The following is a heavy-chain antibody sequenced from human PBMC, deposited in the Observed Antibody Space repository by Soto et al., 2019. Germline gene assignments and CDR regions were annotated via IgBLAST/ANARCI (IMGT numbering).Heavy chain of an antibody. CDR3: ARDRDDYGSGNYYNRIDF. J-gene: IGHJ4*02. CDR1: GGIFSTYA. CDR2: IIPIFGTP. Sequence: QVQLVQSGAEVKKPGSSVKVSCKASGGIFSTYAISWLRQAPGQGLEWMGGIIPIFGTPNYAQKFQGRVTITAYDSTSTAYMELSRLRSEDTAVYYCARDRDDYGSGNYYNRIDFWGQGTLVTVSS. V-gene: IGHV1-69*01. D-gene: IGHD3-10*01.